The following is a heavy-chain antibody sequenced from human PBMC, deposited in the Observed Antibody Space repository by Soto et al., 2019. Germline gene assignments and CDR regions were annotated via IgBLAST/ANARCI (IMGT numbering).Heavy chain of an antibody. V-gene: IGHV3-9*01. CDR3: ANDNDHQGITPTFDP. J-gene: IGHJ5*02. D-gene: IGHD3-16*01. CDR1: GFTFDDYA. CDR2: ISWNSGSI. Sequence: GGSLRLSCAASGFTFDDYAMHWVRQAPGKGLEWVSGISWNSGSIGYADSVKGRLTISRANAKNSLYLQMKSLRAEDTALYYCANDNDHQGITPTFDPRGQGTLVTV.